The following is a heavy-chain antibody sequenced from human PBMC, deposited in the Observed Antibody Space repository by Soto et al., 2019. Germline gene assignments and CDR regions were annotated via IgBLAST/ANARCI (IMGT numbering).Heavy chain of an antibody. CDR2: INNDGSST. V-gene: IGHV3-74*01. D-gene: IGHD6-25*01. J-gene: IGHJ4*02. CDR3: AKGSGAQSGLLDY. Sequence: EVQLVESGGGLVQTGGSLRLSCAASGFTFSSYWMHWVRQAPGKGLVWVSRINNDGSSTTYADSVKGRFTISRDNAKNALYLQINSLRDEDRAVSYCAKGSGAQSGLLDYWGQGTLVTVSS. CDR1: GFTFSSYW.